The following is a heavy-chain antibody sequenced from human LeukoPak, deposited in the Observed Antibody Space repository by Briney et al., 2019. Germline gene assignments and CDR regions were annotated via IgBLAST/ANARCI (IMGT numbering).Heavy chain of an antibody. J-gene: IGHJ6*03. CDR2: IKQDGSEK. CDR3: ARDTQQWLYYYYCYYKDF. CDR1: GFTFSSYW. V-gene: IGHV3-7*01. D-gene: IGHD6-19*01. Sequence: GGSLRLSCAASGFTFSSYWMSWVRQAPGKGLEWVANIKQDGSEKYYVDSVKARFTISRDNAKNSMYVQMNSLRADDTAVYYFARDTQQWLYYYYCYYKDFGGKGTTVTISS.